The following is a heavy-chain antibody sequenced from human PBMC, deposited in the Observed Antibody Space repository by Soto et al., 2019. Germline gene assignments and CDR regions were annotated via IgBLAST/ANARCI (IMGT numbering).Heavy chain of an antibody. Sequence: SETLPLTCTVAGGSISSYYWSWIRQPPGKGLEWIGYIYYSGSTNYNPSLKSRVTISVDTSKNQFSLKLSSVTAADTAVYYCARVHDRNWFDPWGQGTLVTVSS. J-gene: IGHJ5*02. CDR1: GGSISSYY. D-gene: IGHD1-1*01. CDR3: ARVHDRNWFDP. V-gene: IGHV4-59*01. CDR2: IYYSGST.